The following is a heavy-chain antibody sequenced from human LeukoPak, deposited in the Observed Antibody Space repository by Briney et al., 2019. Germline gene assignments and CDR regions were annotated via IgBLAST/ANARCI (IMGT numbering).Heavy chain of an antibody. V-gene: IGHV3-53*01. D-gene: IGHD3-10*02. CDR1: GFTFSSYG. CDR2: IYSGGST. Sequence: PGGSLRLSCAASGFTFSSYGMHWVRQAPGKGLEWVSVIYSGGSTYYADSVKGRFTISRDNSKNTLYLQMNSLRAEDTAVYYCAREGYYVHDAFDIWGQGTMVTVSS. CDR3: AREGYYVHDAFDI. J-gene: IGHJ3*02.